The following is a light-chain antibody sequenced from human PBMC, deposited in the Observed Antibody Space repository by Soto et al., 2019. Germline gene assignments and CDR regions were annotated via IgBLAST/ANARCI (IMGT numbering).Light chain of an antibody. CDR2: EVV. CDR1: KSDIGVYDF. J-gene: IGLJ1*01. Sequence: QSVLTQPPSASGSPGQSVTISCTGTKSDIGVYDFVSWYQHHPGKAPRLIIYEVVRRPSGVPDRFSGSKSGNTASLTVSGLQAADEADYFCKSYAGSNTYVFGSGTKVT. V-gene: IGLV2-8*01. CDR3: KSYAGSNTYV.